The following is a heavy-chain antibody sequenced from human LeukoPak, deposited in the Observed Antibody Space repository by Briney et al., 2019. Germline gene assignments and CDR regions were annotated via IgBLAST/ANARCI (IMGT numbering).Heavy chain of an antibody. CDR1: GGSISSYY. CDR2: IYYSGSI. V-gene: IGHV4-59*01. Sequence: PSETLSLTCAVSGGSISSYYWSWLWQPPGEGLKWIGYIYYSGSINYNPSLKSRITISIDTSKNQFFLKLNSVTAADTAVYYCARARGATIFQSAFDIWGQGTMVTVSS. D-gene: IGHD5-24*01. CDR3: ARARGATIFQSAFDI. J-gene: IGHJ3*02.